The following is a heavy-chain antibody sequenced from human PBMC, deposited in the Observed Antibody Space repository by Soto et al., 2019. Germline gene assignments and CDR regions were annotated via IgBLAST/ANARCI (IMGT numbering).Heavy chain of an antibody. CDR3: ARNSMYYDLGDAFDI. D-gene: IGHD3-3*01. V-gene: IGHV4-31*03. CDR1: GGSISSGGYY. J-gene: IGHJ3*02. Sequence: QVQLQESGPGLVKPSQTLSLTCTVSGGSISSGGYYWSWIRQHPGKGLEWIGYIYYRGGTYYNPSLKSRITNAVDTAKNQFSQKLSSVTAADTAVYYCARNSMYYDLGDAFDIWGQGTMVTVSS. CDR2: IYYRGGT.